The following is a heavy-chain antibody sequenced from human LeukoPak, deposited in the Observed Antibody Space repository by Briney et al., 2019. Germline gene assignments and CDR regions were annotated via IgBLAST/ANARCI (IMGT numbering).Heavy chain of an antibody. Sequence: GGSLRLSCAASGFTFSSYAIHWVRQAPGKGLEWVAVISYDGSNKYYADSVKGRFTISRDNSKNTLYLQMNSLRAEDTAVYYCARDRTPLRRFGELFDYWGQGTLVTVSS. CDR3: ARDRTPLRRFGELFDY. V-gene: IGHV3-30*04. CDR2: ISYDGSNK. CDR1: GFTFSSYA. J-gene: IGHJ4*02. D-gene: IGHD3-10*01.